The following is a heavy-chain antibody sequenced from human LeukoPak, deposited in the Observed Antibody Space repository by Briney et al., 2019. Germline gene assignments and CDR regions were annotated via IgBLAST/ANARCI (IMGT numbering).Heavy chain of an antibody. CDR1: GGSISSYY. D-gene: IGHD2-2*01. Sequence: SETLSLTCTVSGGSISSYYWSWIRQHPGKGLEWIGYIYHSGSTYYNPSLKSRVIMSVHTSRNQFSLRLSSVTAADTAMYYCARGPAATLHFHHWGQGTLVTVSA. V-gene: IGHV4-59*06. CDR2: IYHSGST. CDR3: ARGPAATLHFHH. J-gene: IGHJ1*01.